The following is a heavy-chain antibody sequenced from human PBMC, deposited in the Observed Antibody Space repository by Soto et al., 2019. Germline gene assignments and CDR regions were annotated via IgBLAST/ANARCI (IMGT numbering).Heavy chain of an antibody. V-gene: IGHV3-30*18. Sequence: QVQLVESGGGVVQPGRSLRLSCAASGFTFSAFGMHWVRQAPGKGLGWVAVISNDGNSEHYADSVKGRFTISRDNSKNTFYLQMNSLSVEDTAVYYCAKTITSVGVSSTGRGALLDNWGQGILVSVSS. J-gene: IGHJ4*02. CDR3: AKTITSVGVSSTGRGALLDN. CDR1: GFTFSAFG. CDR2: ISNDGNSE. D-gene: IGHD3-16*01.